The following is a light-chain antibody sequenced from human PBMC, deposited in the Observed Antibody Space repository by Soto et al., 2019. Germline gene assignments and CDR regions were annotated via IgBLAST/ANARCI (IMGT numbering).Light chain of an antibody. V-gene: IGLV1-44*01. J-gene: IGLJ1*01. CDR3: AAWDDSLNDYV. Sequence: QSVLTQPPSASGTPGQRVTISCSGSSSNIGSNTVNWYRQLPGTAPKLLIYSSNQRPSGVPDRFSGSKSGTSASLAISGLQSEDEADYYCAAWDDSLNDYVFATGTKLTVL. CDR2: SSN. CDR1: SSNIGSNT.